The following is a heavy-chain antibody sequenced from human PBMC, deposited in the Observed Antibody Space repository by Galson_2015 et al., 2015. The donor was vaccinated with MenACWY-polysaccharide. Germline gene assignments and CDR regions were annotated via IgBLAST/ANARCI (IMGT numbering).Heavy chain of an antibody. CDR2: ISAGNGNT. CDR1: GYTFTSYA. V-gene: IGHV1-3*01. J-gene: IGHJ4*02. Sequence: SVKVSCKASGYTFTSYAMHWVRQAPGQRLEWMGWISAGNGNTKYSQKFRGRVTITRDTSASTAYMELSSLRSEDTAVYYCARSKYGDYGDFDYWGQGTLVTVSS. D-gene: IGHD4-17*01. CDR3: ARSKYGDYGDFDY.